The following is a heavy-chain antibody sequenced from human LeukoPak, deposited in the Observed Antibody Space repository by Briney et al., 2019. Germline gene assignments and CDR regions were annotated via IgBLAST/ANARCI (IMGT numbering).Heavy chain of an antibody. Sequence: SETLSLTCSVSGGSFSTYYWSWVRQPPGKGLEWIGYVYDSGATNYNPSPKSRLTISVDTTKNQFSLKLRTVTAADTAVYYCAGGYTAMSRNYYYGMDVWGQGTTVTVPS. V-gene: IGHV4-59*01. CDR1: GGSFSTYY. J-gene: IGHJ6*02. CDR3: AGGYTAMSRNYYYGMDV. CDR2: VYDSGAT. D-gene: IGHD5-18*01.